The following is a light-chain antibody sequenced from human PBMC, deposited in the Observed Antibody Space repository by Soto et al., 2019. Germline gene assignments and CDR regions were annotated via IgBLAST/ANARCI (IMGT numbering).Light chain of an antibody. CDR1: QSVSSN. J-gene: IGKJ1*01. CDR2: GAS. CDR3: QQYNSYSEA. Sequence: EIVMTQSPATLSVSPGERATLSCRASQSVSSNLAWYQQKPGQAPRLLIYGASTRATGIPARFSGSGSGTEFTLTISSLQSEDFAVYYCQQYNSYSEAFGQGTKVDSK. V-gene: IGKV3-15*01.